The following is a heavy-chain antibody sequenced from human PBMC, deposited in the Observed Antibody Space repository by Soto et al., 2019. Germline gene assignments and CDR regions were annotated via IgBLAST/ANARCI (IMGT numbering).Heavy chain of an antibody. Sequence: SETLSLTCTVSGGSISNYYLSWIRQPAGKGLECIGRIYTGGSTNYNPSLKSRVTMSTDTSKNQFSLRLTSVTAADTAVYYCARASVGPPGGGSWIMPFDYWGQGALVTVYS. V-gene: IGHV4-4*07. CDR2: IYTGGST. J-gene: IGHJ4*02. CDR1: GGSISNYY. CDR3: ARASVGPPGGGSWIMPFDY. D-gene: IGHD2-15*01.